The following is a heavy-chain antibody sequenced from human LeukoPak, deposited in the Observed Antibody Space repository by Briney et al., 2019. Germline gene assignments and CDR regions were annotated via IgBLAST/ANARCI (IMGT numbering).Heavy chain of an antibody. Sequence: PGGSLRLSCAASGFTLSNYPMGWVRQAPVKGLEWLSAIGEEKSGSWTKSADSVKGRFTISRDNSENTLYLQMDSLTVEDTAVYYCAKDRDSSSSAPGDYFDYWGQGTLVTVSS. J-gene: IGHJ4*02. CDR3: AKDRDSSSSAPGDYFDY. CDR1: GFTLSNYP. D-gene: IGHD6-6*01. V-gene: IGHV3-23*01. CDR2: IGEEKSGSWT.